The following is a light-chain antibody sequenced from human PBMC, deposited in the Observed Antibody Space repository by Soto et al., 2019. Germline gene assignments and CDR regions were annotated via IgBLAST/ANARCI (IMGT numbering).Light chain of an antibody. CDR1: QSVLHSSNNENS. CDR2: RAS. V-gene: IGKV4-1*01. J-gene: IGKJ5*01. Sequence: DVVMTQSPDSLAVSLGERATINCKYSQSVLHSSNNENSVAWYQQKAGQRPKLLIYRASIRESGVPDRFSGSGSGTDFTLTISSLQAEDVAVDYCQQYYTGIAFGQGTRLEIK. CDR3: QQYYTGIA.